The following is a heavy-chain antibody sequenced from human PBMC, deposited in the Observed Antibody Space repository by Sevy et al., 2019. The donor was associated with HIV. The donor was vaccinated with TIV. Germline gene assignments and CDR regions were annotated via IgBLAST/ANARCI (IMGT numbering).Heavy chain of an antibody. D-gene: IGHD2-2*01. CDR2: ISSSSSYI. V-gene: IGHV3-21*01. CDR3: ARDLGYCSSTSGYGQSNWFDP. CDR1: GFTFSSYS. J-gene: IGHJ5*02. Sequence: GGSLRLSCAASGFTFSSYSMNWVRQAPGKGLEWVSSISSSSSYIYYADSVKGRFTISRDNAKNSLYLQMNSLRAEDTAVYYWARDLGYCSSTSGYGQSNWFDPWGQGTLVTVSS.